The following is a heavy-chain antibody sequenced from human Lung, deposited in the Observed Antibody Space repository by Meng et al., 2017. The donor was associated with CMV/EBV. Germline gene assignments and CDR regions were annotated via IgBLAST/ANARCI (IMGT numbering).Heavy chain of an antibody. V-gene: IGHV3-7*01. CDR2: INQDGSEK. Sequence: SCAASGFTFSSYWMSWVRQAPGKGLEWVANINQDGSEKYYVDSVEGRFTISRDNAKDSLYLQMNALRAEDTAVYYCARRPWGLDVWGQGNTVTVSS. J-gene: IGHJ6*02. CDR1: GFTFSSYW. CDR3: ARRPWGLDV.